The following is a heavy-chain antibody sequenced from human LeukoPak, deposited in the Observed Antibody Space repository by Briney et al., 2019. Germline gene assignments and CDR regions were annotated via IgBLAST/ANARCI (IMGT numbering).Heavy chain of an antibody. J-gene: IGHJ6*02. D-gene: IGHD6-25*01. CDR1: GYTFTSYD. CDR2: MNPNSGNT. V-gene: IGHV1-8*01. CDR3: ARPPSSGGYYYYYGMDV. Sequence: ASVKVSCKASGYTFTSYDINWVRQATGQGLGWMGWMNPNSGNTGYAQKFQGRVTMTRDTSISTAYMELSSLRSEDTAVYYCARPPSSGGYYYYYGMDVWGQGTTVTVSS.